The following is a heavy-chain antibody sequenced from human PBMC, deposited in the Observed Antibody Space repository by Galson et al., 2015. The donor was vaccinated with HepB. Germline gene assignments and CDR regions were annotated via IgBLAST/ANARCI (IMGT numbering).Heavy chain of an antibody. CDR1: GFTFSSYS. V-gene: IGHV3-48*01. D-gene: IGHD3-3*01. Sequence: SLRLSCAASGFTFSSYSMNWVRQAPGKGLEWVSYISSSSSTIYYADSVKGRFTISRDNAKNSLYLQMNSLRAEDTAVYYCASQGYYDFWSGYYLDAFDIWGQGTMVTVSS. J-gene: IGHJ3*02. CDR2: ISSSSSTI. CDR3: ASQGYYDFWSGYYLDAFDI.